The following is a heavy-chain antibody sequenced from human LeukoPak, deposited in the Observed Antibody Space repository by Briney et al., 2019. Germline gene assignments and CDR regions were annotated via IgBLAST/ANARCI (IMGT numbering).Heavy chain of an antibody. CDR1: GYSISSGYF. J-gene: IGHJ4*02. D-gene: IGHD1-26*01. V-gene: IGHV4-38-2*02. CDR3: ARGRYSGGNGNYFDH. CDR2: IYHSGST. Sequence: SETLSLTCTVSGYSISSGYFWAWIRQPPGKGLEWIGSIYHSGSTYYNPSLQSRGTMSVDTSKNQFSLKLNSVTAAETAVYYCARGRYSGGNGNYFDHWGQGTLVSVSS.